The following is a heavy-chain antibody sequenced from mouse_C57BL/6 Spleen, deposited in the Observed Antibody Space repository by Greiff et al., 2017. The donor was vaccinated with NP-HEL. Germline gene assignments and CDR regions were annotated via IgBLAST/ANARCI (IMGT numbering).Heavy chain of an antibody. CDR2: IDPSDSYT. D-gene: IGHD1-1*01. CDR3: ARYYFYAMDY. CDR1: GYTFTSYW. J-gene: IGHJ4*01. V-gene: IGHV1-69*01. Sequence: VQLQQSGAELVMPGASVKLSCKASGYTFTSYWMHWVKQRPGQGLEWIGEIDPSDSYTNYNQKFKGKSTLTVDKSSSTAYMQLSSLTSEDSAVYYCARYYFYAMDYWGQGTSVTVSS.